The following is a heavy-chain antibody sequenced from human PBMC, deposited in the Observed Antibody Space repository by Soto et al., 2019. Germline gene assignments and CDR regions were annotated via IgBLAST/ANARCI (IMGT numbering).Heavy chain of an antibody. Sequence: GGSLRLSCAASGFTFSSYSMNWVRQAPGKGLEWVSSISSSSYIYYADSVKGRFTISRDNAKNSLYLQMNSLRAEDTAVYYCARDYGPVLLWFGWFDPWGQGTLVTVSS. CDR1: GFTFSSYS. D-gene: IGHD3-10*01. CDR2: ISSSSYI. J-gene: IGHJ5*02. CDR3: ARDYGPVLLWFGWFDP. V-gene: IGHV3-21*01.